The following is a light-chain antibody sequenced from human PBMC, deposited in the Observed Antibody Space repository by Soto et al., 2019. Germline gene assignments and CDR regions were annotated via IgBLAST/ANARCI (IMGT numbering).Light chain of an antibody. CDR1: SSDIGGHDD. J-gene: IGLJ1*01. V-gene: IGLV2-14*03. CDR3: CSYAGRYTYV. CDR2: GVT. Sequence: QSALTQPASVSGSPGQSITISCTGTSSDIGGHDDVSWYQQHPGKVPKLLIYGVTDRPSGVSNRFSGSKSGNVASLTISGLQAEDEADYYCCSYAGRYTYVFGTGTKVTVL.